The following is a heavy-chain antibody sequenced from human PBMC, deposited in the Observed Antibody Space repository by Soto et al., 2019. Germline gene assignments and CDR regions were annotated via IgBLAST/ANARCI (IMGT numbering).Heavy chain of an antibody. V-gene: IGHV4-31*03. CDR3: ARVIVVTFPIFDY. CDR2: IYYSGST. J-gene: IGHJ4*02. CDR1: GGSISSGGYY. Sequence: PSETLSLTCTVSGGSISSGGYYWSWIRQHPGKGLEWIGYIYYSGSTYYNPSLKSRVTISVDTSKNQFSLKLSSVTAADTAVYYCARVIVVTFPIFDYRGQGTLVPVSS. D-gene: IGHD3-22*01.